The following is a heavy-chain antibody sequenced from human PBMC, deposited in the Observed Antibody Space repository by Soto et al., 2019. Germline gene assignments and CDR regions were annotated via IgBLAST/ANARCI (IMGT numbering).Heavy chain of an antibody. CDR2: ARGSGAGT. CDR3: ARDTRGAFDS. J-gene: IGHJ4*02. CDR1: GFTFNNYA. Sequence: PGGSLRLSCAASGFTFNNYAMSWVRQAPGKGLEWVSAARGSGAGTYYADSVNGRFTISRDNSKNTVHLQMNSLRAEDTAEYFCARDTRGAFDSWGQGTLVTVSS. V-gene: IGHV3-23*01.